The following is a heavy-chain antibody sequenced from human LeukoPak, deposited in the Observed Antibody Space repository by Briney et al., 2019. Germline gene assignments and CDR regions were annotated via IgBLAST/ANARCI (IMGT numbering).Heavy chain of an antibody. J-gene: IGHJ4*02. CDR2: ISYDGGKK. Sequence: KPGGSLRLSCAASEFTFSMYGMHWVRQAPGEGLEWVSVISYDGGKKNYADSVKGRFTISRDNSKNTLFLQMNSLRAEDTAVYYCAKNIGDYNSHYFDYWGQGTLVIVSS. CDR3: AKNIGDYNSHYFDY. V-gene: IGHV3-30*18. CDR1: EFTFSMYG. D-gene: IGHD2-21*02.